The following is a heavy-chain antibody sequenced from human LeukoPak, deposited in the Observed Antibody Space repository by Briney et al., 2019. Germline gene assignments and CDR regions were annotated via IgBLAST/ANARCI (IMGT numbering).Heavy chain of an antibody. V-gene: IGHV4-30-4*01. D-gene: IGHD7-27*01. Sequence: QVQLQESGPGLVQPSQTLSLPCTVSGCSISSGDYYWSWIRQPAGKGLEWIGYIYYSGSTYYNPSLKSRVTISVDTSKNQFSLKLSSVTAADTAVYCCARSTGDQRGNWFDPWGQGTLVTVSS. CDR2: IYYSGST. CDR3: ARSTGDQRGNWFDP. CDR1: GCSISSGDYY. J-gene: IGHJ5*02.